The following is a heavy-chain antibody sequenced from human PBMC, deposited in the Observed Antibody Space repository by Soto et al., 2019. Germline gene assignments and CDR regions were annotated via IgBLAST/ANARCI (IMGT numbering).Heavy chain of an antibody. CDR3: ARGRGTGWFFDF. Sequence: SETLSLTCTVSGGSITSGGFYWSWVRQHPVKGLEWIGYIFYTGSTSYNPSLKSRLTISQDPSKNHFSLNLRSVTAADTAVYYCARGRGTGWFFDFWGQGALVTVSS. CDR1: GGSITSGGFY. V-gene: IGHV4-31*03. CDR2: IFYTGST. J-gene: IGHJ4*02. D-gene: IGHD6-19*01.